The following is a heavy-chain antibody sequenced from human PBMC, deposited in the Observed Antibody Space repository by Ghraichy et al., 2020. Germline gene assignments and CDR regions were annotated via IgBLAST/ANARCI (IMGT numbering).Heavy chain of an antibody. D-gene: IGHD3-16*01. CDR1: GGTFSSYA. J-gene: IGHJ6*02. V-gene: IGHV1-69*13. CDR2: IIPIFGTA. Sequence: SVKVSCKASGGTFSSYAISWVRQAPGQGLEWMGGIIPIFGTANYAQKFQGRVTITADESTSTAYMELSSLRSEDTAVYYCARTVRRFGDYYYYGMDVWGQGTTVTVSS. CDR3: ARTVRRFGDYYYYGMDV.